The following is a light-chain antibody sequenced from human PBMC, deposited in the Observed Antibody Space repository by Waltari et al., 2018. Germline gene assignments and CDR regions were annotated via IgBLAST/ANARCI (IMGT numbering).Light chain of an antibody. Sequence: QSVLTQPPSVSGAPGQRVTISCTGSSYNIGAGYDVHWYQQLPETAPKLLIYGDGDRPSGGPDRFSGSKSGTSASLAITGLQAEDEADYYCQSYDSSLSAVVFGGGTKLTVL. CDR1: SYNIGAGYD. J-gene: IGLJ2*01. V-gene: IGLV1-40*01. CDR2: GDG. CDR3: QSYDSSLSAVV.